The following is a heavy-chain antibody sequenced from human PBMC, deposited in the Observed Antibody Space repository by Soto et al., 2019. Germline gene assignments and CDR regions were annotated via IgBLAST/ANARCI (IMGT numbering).Heavy chain of an antibody. CDR2: IYYSGST. J-gene: IGHJ5*02. CDR1: GGSISSSSYY. CDR3: AGEVITMVRGDPNWFDP. V-gene: IGHV4-39*01. Sequence: LSETLSLTCTVSGGSISSSSYYWGWIRQPPGKGLEWIGSIYYSGSTYYNPSLKSRVTISVDTSKNQFSLKLSSVTAADTAVYYCAGEVITMVRGDPNWFDPWGQGTLVTVSS. D-gene: IGHD3-10*01.